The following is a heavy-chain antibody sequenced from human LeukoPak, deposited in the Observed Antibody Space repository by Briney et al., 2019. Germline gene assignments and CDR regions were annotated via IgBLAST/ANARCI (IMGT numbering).Heavy chain of an antibody. V-gene: IGHV5-10-1*01. Sequence: GESLKISCTGSGYSFTYWITWVRQMPGKGLEWMGTIDPGYSNMKNYNPSLEGHVTISVDRSINTVYLQWSSLKASDSAMYYCATGSSGGYSHWGQGTLVTVSS. J-gene: IGHJ4*02. CDR1: GYSFTYW. D-gene: IGHD3-10*01. CDR3: ATGSSGGYSH. CDR2: IDPGYSNM.